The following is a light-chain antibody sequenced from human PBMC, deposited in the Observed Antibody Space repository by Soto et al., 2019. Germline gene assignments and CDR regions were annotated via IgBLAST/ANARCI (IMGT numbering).Light chain of an antibody. V-gene: IGKV1-5*03. CDR2: KAS. Sequence: DIQMTQSPSTLSASVGDRVTITCRASQSISSRLAWYQQKPGKAPKVMIYKASSLESGVPSRFSGSESGTEFTLTISSLQPDDFATYHCQQYNSYQNTFGQGTKVDIK. CDR3: QQYNSYQNT. J-gene: IGKJ2*01. CDR1: QSISSR.